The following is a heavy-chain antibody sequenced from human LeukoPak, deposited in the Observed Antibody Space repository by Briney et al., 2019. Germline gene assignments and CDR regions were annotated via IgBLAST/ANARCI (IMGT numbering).Heavy chain of an antibody. J-gene: IGHJ6*03. Sequence: GASVKVSCKASGYTFTSYYMHWVRQAPGQGLEWMGIINPSGGSTSYAQKFQGRVTMTRDTSTSTVYMELSSLRSEDTAVYYCARDLQVRGVIITSHYYYYMDVWGKGTTVTVSS. D-gene: IGHD3-10*01. CDR3: ARDLQVRGVIITSHYYYYMDV. CDR1: GYTFTSYY. V-gene: IGHV1-46*01. CDR2: INPSGGST.